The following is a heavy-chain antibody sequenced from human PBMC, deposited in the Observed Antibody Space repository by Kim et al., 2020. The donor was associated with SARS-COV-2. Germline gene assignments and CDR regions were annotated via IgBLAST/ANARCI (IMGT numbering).Heavy chain of an antibody. V-gene: IGHV3-48*02. CDR3: ASMKGIADYYYYYGMDV. D-gene: IGHD6-13*01. Sequence: VKGRFTIARDNAKNSRYLQMNSLRDEDTAVYYCASMKGIADYYYYYGMDVWGQGTTVTVSS. J-gene: IGHJ6*02.